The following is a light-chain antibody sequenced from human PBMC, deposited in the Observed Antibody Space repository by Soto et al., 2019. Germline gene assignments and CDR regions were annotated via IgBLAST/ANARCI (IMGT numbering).Light chain of an antibody. V-gene: IGKV4-1*01. J-gene: IGKJ3*01. CDR1: QSVLYSSNNKNY. Sequence: DIVMTQSPDSLAVSLGERATINCKSSQSVLYSSNNKNYLAWYQQRPGQPPRLLLFWASTRESGVPDRFSGSGSGTDFTLTISSLQAADVAVYYCQQYYTTPFTFGPGTKVDLK. CDR3: QQYYTTPFT. CDR2: WAS.